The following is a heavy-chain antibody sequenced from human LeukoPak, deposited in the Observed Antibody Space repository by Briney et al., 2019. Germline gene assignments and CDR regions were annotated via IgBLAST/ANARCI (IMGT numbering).Heavy chain of an antibody. CDR2: IYYSGST. CDR1: GGSISSGDYY. CDR3: ARGKRSYDILTGYYKAPPDY. Sequence: PSETLSLTXTVSGGSISSGDYYWSWIRQPPGKGLEWIGYIYYSGSTYYNPSLKSRVTISVDTSKNQFSLKLSSVTAADAAVYYCARGKRSYDILTGYYKAPPDYWGQGTLVTVSS. V-gene: IGHV4-30-4*08. D-gene: IGHD3-9*01. J-gene: IGHJ4*02.